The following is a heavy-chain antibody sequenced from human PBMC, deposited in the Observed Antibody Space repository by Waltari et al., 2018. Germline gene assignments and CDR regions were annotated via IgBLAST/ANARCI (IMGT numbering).Heavy chain of an antibody. CDR3: ARGVTIGDYFDY. J-gene: IGHJ4*02. V-gene: IGHV3-53*01. Sequence: EVQLVESGGGLIQPGGSLRLSCAASGFTVSSNYMSWVRQAPGKGQDWVSVRIRGCSTYYADSGKGRFTIPRDNSKNTLYLKMNSLGAEETAVYYCARGVTIGDYFDYWGQGTLVTVSS. CDR2: RIRGCST. CDR1: GFTVSSNY. D-gene: IGHD1-1*01.